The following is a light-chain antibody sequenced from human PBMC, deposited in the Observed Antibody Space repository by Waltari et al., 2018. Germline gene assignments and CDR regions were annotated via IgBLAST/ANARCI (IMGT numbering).Light chain of an antibody. J-gene: IGLJ3*02. Sequence: QSVLTQPPSMSGTPGQRVAISCSGSSFHIGNHYVWWYQQLPGTAPKLLIYNSEQRPSGVPDRFSGSTSGTSASLAISGLRSEDDGDYYCAAWDDSVTGEVFGGGTRLTVL. CDR1: SFHIGNHY. CDR2: NSE. V-gene: IGLV1-47*01. CDR3: AAWDDSVTGEV.